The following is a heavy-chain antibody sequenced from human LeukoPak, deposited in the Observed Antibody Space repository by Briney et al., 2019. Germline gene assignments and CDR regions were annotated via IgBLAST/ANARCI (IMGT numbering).Heavy chain of an antibody. D-gene: IGHD2-15*01. CDR1: GFTFSSYS. J-gene: IGHJ4*02. Sequence: GGSLRLSCAASGFTFSSYSMNWVRQAPGKGLKWVSSISSISSDIYYADSAKGRFTISRDNAKKSLYQQMNSLGAADTAVYYCAGDPGYCSGGSCRPTGSDYWGQGTLVTVSS. V-gene: IGHV3-21*01. CDR2: ISSISSDI. CDR3: AGDPGYCSGGSCRPTGSDY.